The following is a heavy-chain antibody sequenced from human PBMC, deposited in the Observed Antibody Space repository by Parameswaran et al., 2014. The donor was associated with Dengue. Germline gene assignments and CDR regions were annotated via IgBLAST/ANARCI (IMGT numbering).Heavy chain of an antibody. J-gene: IGHJ3*02. Sequence: RWIRQPPGKGLEWVSAISGSGGSTYYADSVKGRFTISRDNSKNTLYLQMNSLRAEDTAVYYCAKDTYYDSSGYYGDAFDIWGQGTMVTVSS. D-gene: IGHD3-22*01. CDR3: AKDTYYDSSGYYGDAFDI. V-gene: IGHV3-23*01. CDR2: ISGSGGST.